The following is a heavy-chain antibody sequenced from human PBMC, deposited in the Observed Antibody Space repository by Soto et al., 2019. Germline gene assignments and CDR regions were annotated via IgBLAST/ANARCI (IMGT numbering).Heavy chain of an antibody. CDR2: MNPNSGNT. D-gene: IGHD3-3*01. CDR3: ARVRYYDFWSGPTGAFDI. V-gene: IGHV1-8*01. Sequence: ASVNVSCKASGYTFTSYDINWVRQATGQGLEWMGWMNPNSGNTGYAQKFQGRVTMTRNTSISTAYMELSSLRSEDTAVYYCARVRYYDFWSGPTGAFDIWGQGTMVTVSS. CDR1: GYTFTSYD. J-gene: IGHJ3*02.